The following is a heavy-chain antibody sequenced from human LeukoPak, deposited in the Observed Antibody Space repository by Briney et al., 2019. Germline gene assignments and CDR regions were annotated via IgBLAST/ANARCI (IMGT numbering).Heavy chain of an antibody. CDR1: GGSISSYY. J-gene: IGHJ4*02. CDR2: IYYSGST. CDR3: ARVPGGWFGELLFDY. V-gene: IGHV4-59*01. Sequence: LSETLSLTCTVSGGSISSYYWSWIRQPPGKGPEWIGYIYYSGSTNYNPSLKSRVTISVDTSKNQFSLKLSSVTAADTAVYYCARVPGGWFGELLFDYWGQGTLVTVSS. D-gene: IGHD3-10*01.